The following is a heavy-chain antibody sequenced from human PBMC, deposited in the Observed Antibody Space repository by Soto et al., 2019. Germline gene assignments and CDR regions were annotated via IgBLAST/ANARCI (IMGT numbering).Heavy chain of an antibody. CDR3: ARASHDYGDYVISYFDY. D-gene: IGHD4-17*01. Sequence: GGSLRLSCAASGFSFSDHYMDWVRQAPGKGLEWVGRTRNKANNYIAEYAASVKGRFTISRDGSKNSLYLQMNSLKTEDTAVYYCARASHDYGDYVISYFDYWGQGTLVTVSS. CDR2: TRNKANNYIA. J-gene: IGHJ4*02. CDR1: GFSFSDHY. V-gene: IGHV3-72*01.